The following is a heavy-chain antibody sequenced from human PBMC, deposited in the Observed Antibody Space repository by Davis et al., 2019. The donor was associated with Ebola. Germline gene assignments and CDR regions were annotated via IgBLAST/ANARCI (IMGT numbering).Heavy chain of an antibody. CDR3: ARAGGVVPAAIEYFQH. CDR1: GFTFSDYY. CDR2: ISSSSSYT. V-gene: IGHV3-11*06. J-gene: IGHJ1*01. Sequence: GGSLRLSCAASGFTFSDYYMSWIRQAPGKGLEWVSYISSSSSYTNYADSVKGRFTISRDNAKNSLYLQMNSLRAEDTAVYYCARAGGVVPAAIEYFQHWGQGTLVTVSS. D-gene: IGHD2-2*01.